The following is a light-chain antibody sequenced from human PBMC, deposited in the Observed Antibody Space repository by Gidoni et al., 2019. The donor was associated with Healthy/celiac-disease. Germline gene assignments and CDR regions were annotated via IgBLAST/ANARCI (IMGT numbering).Light chain of an antibody. CDR3: QQYYSTPT. Sequence: DIVMTQSPDSLALSLGERATINCKSSQSVLYSSNNKNYLAWYQQKPVQPPKLLIYWASTRESGVPDRFSGSGSGTDFTLTISSLQAEDVAVYYCQQYYSTPTFXQXTKVEIK. CDR2: WAS. V-gene: IGKV4-1*01. CDR1: QSVLYSSNNKNY. J-gene: IGKJ1*01.